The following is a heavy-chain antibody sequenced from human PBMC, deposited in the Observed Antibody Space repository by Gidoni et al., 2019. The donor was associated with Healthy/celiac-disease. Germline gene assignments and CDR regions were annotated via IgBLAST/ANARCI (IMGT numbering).Heavy chain of an antibody. Sequence: QLQLQESGPGLVKPSETLSLPCTVSGGSISSSSYYWGWIRQPPGKGLEWIGSFYYSGSTYYNPSLKSRVTISVDTSKNQFSLKLSSVTAADTAVYYCARTSSGWFFDYWGQGTLVTVSS. V-gene: IGHV4-39*01. CDR3: ARTSSGWFFDY. J-gene: IGHJ4*02. CDR1: GGSISSSSYY. CDR2: FYYSGST. D-gene: IGHD6-19*01.